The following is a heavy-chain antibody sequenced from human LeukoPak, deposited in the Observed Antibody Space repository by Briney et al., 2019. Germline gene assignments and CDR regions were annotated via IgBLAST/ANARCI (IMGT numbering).Heavy chain of an antibody. CDR2: INTDGRIT. Sequence: GGSPRLSCVASGFSFRNYAIHWVRQAPGKGLEYVSVINTDGRITYYADSAKGRFTISRDNSKNTVYLQMGSLRGEDMAVYYCTRDGGSFCDFDYWGQGALVTVSS. CDR1: GFSFRNYA. J-gene: IGHJ4*02. D-gene: IGHD1-26*01. CDR3: TRDGGSFCDFDY. V-gene: IGHV3-64*02.